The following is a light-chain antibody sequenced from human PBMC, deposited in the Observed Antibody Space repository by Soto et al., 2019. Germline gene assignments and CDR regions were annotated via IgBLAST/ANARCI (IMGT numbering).Light chain of an antibody. CDR2: LGS. Sequence: DIVMTQSPLSLPVTPGEPASISCRSSQSLLHSNGYNYLDWYLQKPGQSPQLLIYLGSTRSSGVPDRLSGSGSGTDFTLKISRVEAEDVGVYYCMQALQTPPYTFGQGTKLEIK. CDR1: QSLLHSNGYNY. V-gene: IGKV2-28*01. J-gene: IGKJ2*01. CDR3: MQALQTPPYT.